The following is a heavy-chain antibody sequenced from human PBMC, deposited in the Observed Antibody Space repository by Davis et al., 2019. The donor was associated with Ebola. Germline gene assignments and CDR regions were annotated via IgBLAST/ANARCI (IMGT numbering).Heavy chain of an antibody. Sequence: GESLKISCAASGFTFSSYSMNWVRQAPGKGLEWASVIYSGGSTYYADSVKGRFTISRDNDKNTLYLQMNSLRAEDTGIYYCTRVTGYDKPIEYWGQGTLVTVSS. CDR2: IYSGGST. V-gene: IGHV3-66*01. D-gene: IGHD5-12*01. CDR1: GFTFSSYS. J-gene: IGHJ4*02. CDR3: TRVTGYDKPIEY.